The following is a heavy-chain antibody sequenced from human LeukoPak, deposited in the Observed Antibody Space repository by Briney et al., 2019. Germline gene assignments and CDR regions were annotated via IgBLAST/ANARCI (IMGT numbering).Heavy chain of an antibody. V-gene: IGHV3-53*01. CDR3: ARDGVVELHDAFDI. J-gene: IGHJ3*02. CDR1: GFTVSSNY. D-gene: IGHD1-26*01. CDR2: IYSGGST. Sequence: PGGSLRLSCAASGFTVSSNYMSWVRQAPGKGLEWVSVIYSGGSTYYADSVKGRFTISRDNSKNTLYLQMNSLRAEDTAVYYCARDGVVELHDAFDIWGQGTMVTVSS.